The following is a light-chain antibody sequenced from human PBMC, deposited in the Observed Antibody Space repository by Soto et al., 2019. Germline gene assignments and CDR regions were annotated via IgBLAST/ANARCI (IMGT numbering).Light chain of an antibody. CDR2: EVT. J-gene: IGLJ3*02. CDR3: SSYAGSNTPGV. Sequence: QSALTQPPSASGSPGQSVTISCTGTSSDVGGYNYVCWYQQHPGKAPKLIISEVTKRPSGVPHRFSGSKSCNTASLTVTGLQAEAWADYYCSSYAGSNTPGVFGGGTKLTVL. CDR1: SSDVGGYNY. V-gene: IGLV2-8*01.